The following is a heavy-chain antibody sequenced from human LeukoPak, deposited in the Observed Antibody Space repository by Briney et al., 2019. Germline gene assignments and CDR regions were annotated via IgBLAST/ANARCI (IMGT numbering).Heavy chain of an antibody. CDR1: GFTFSSYA. D-gene: IGHD1-26*01. J-gene: IGHJ4*02. CDR2: ISGSGGST. Sequence: GGSLRLSCAASGFTFSSYAMSWVRQAPGKGLEWVSAISGSGGSTYYADSVKGRFTISRDNSKNTLYLQMNSLRVEDTAVYYCARGSAWERGSYDYWGQGTLVTVSS. V-gene: IGHV3-23*01. CDR3: ARGSAWERGSYDY.